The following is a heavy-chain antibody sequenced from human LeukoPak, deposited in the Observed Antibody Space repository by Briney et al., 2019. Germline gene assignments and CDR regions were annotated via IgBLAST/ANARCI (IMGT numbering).Heavy chain of an antibody. CDR3: ARDPKPEYGMDV. Sequence: ASVKVSCKASGYTFTGYYMHWVRQAPGQGLEWMGWINPNSGGTNYAQKFQGRVTMTRDTSISTAYMELSRLRSDDTAVYYCARDPKPEYGMDVWVQGTTVTVSS. CDR2: INPNSGGT. CDR1: GYTFTGYY. V-gene: IGHV1-2*02. J-gene: IGHJ6*02.